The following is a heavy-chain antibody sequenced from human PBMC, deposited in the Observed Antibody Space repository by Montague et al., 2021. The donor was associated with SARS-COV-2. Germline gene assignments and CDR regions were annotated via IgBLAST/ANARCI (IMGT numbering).Heavy chain of an antibody. CDR1: GASVGSSD. V-gene: IGHV4-59*02. J-gene: IGHJ3*02. Sequence: SETLSLTCTVSGASVGSSDWGWIRQSPGKGLEWIGYFYSVGSTDYNPSLKSRATISRDTSKNQFCLKVRSVTAADTAVYYCARETMTADAFDIWGQGTMVTVSS. D-gene: IGHD1-14*01. CDR2: FYSVGST. CDR3: ARETMTADAFDI.